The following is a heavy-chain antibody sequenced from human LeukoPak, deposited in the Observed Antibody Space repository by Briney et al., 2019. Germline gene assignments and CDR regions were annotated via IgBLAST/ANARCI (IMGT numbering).Heavy chain of an antibody. CDR1: GGPISSSSYY. V-gene: IGHV4-39*01. CDR3: ASGAAYCGGDCPPGPVDY. D-gene: IGHD2-21*02. CDR2: IYYSGST. J-gene: IGHJ4*02. Sequence: PSETLSLTCTVSGGPISSSSYYWGWIRQPPGKGLEWIGSIYYSGSTYYNPSLKSRVTISVDTSKNQFSLKLSSVTAADTAVYYCASGAAYCGGDCPPGPVDYWGQGTLVTVSS.